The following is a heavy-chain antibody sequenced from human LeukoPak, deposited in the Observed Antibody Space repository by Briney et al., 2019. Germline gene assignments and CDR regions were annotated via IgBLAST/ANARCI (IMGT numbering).Heavy chain of an antibody. CDR1: AFTFNIYA. J-gene: IGHJ4*02. CDR2: ISGSGGST. V-gene: IGHV3-23*01. Sequence: GGSLRLSCAASAFTFNIYAMSWVRQAPGKGLEWVSAISGSGGSTYYADSVKGRFTISRDNSKNTLYLQMNSLRGKDTAVYYFAKGVDTSMVKYDYWGQGTLVTVSS. D-gene: IGHD5-18*01. CDR3: AKGVDTSMVKYDY.